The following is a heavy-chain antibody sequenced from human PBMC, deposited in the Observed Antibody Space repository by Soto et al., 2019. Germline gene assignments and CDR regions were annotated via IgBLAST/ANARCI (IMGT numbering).Heavy chain of an antibody. CDR2: ISGSGDST. CDR3: ARRNSGWYFDL. V-gene: IGHV3-23*01. D-gene: IGHD4-4*01. Sequence: EVQLLESGGGLVQPGGSLRLSCAASGFTFSSYAMNWVRQAPGKGLQWGSVISGSGDSTYYADSVKGRFTISRDNSKNTLYLQMNSMRAEDTAVYYCARRNSGWYFDLWGRCTLVTVSS. J-gene: IGHJ2*01. CDR1: GFTFSSYA.